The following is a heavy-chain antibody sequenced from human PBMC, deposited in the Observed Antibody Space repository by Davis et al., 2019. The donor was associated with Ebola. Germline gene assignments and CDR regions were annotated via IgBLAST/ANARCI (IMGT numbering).Heavy chain of an antibody. CDR3: AKASYDFWSGYGNYFDY. Sequence: SLKISCAASGFTFDDYAMHWVRQAPGKGLEWVSGISWNSGSIGYADSVKGRFTISRDNAKNSLYLQMNSLRAEDTALYYCAKASYDFWSGYGNYFDYWGQGTLVTVSS. D-gene: IGHD3-3*01. J-gene: IGHJ4*02. V-gene: IGHV3-9*01. CDR1: GFTFDDYA. CDR2: ISWNSGSI.